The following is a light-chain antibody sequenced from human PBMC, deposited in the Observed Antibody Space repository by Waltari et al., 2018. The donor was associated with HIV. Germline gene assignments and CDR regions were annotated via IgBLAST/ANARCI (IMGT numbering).Light chain of an antibody. CDR3: MQSIQFPLT. J-gene: IGKJ4*01. V-gene: IGKV2D-29*01. CDR2: EVS. CDR1: QRLLHPAGKTS. Sequence: DIVMTPPPLSLSVTPGPPASMSCKSSQRLLHPAGKTSVHWYLQKPGQPPQFLIYEVSKRFSGVPDRFSGSGSGTDFTLKISRVEAEDVGVYYCMQSIQFPLTFGGGTKVEIK.